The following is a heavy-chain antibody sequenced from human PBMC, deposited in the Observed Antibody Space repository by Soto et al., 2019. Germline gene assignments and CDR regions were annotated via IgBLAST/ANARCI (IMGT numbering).Heavy chain of an antibody. D-gene: IGHD1-26*01. J-gene: IGHJ4*02. CDR1: GGTFRNYA. Sequence: QVQLVQSGAEVKKPGSSVKVSCKTSGGTFRNYAVSWVRQAPGQGLEWMGGLIPMLGIPNYAQKLQGRISITADDSTSTAHMELTSLRSEDTDIYSCARGGLFSGTYHYFEYWGQGALVTVSS. CDR3: ARGGLFSGTYHYFEY. V-gene: IGHV1-69*01. CDR2: LIPMLGIP.